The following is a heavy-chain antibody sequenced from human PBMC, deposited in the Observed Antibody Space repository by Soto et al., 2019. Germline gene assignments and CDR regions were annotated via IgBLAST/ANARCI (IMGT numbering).Heavy chain of an antibody. CDR2: MNPNSGNT. CDR3: ARDIAAAGTAPYYYGMDV. J-gene: IGHJ6*02. CDR1: GYTFTSYD. D-gene: IGHD6-13*01. V-gene: IGHV1-8*01. Sequence: QVQLVQSGAEVKKPGASVKVSCKASGYTFTSYDINWVRQATGQGLEWMGWMNPNSGNTGYAQKFQGRVTMTRNTSISTAYMELSSLRFEDTAVYYCARDIAAAGTAPYYYGMDVWGQGTTVTVSS.